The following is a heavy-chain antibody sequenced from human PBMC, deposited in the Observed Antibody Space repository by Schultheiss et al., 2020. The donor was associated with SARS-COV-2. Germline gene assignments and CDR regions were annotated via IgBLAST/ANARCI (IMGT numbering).Heavy chain of an antibody. V-gene: IGHV4-59*12. D-gene: IGHD5-18*01. CDR2: IYYSGST. J-gene: IGHJ4*02. Sequence: SETLSLTCTVSGGSISSYYWSWIRQHPGKGLEWIGSIYYSGSTYYNPSLKSRVTISVDTSKNQFSLKLSSVTAADTAVYYCARGGYSYGYGIDYWGQGTLVTVSS. CDR1: GGSISSYY. CDR3: ARGGYSYGYGIDY.